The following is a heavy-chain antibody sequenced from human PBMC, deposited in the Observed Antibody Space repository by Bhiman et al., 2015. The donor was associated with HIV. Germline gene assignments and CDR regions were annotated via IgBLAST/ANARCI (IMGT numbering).Heavy chain of an antibody. Sequence: EVQLVQSGGGLTQPGMSLRLSCTASGFLFNDYAMHWVRQVPGKGLEWVSGISWNSDSIDYADSVKGRFTISRDNAKNSLYLQMNSLRAEDTAVYYCARVFHYGSGTYYKTSLDYWGQGTLVTVSS. CDR1: GFLFNDYA. CDR2: ISWNSDSI. CDR3: ARVFHYGSGTYYKTSLDY. D-gene: IGHD3-10*01. V-gene: IGHV3-9*01. J-gene: IGHJ4*02.